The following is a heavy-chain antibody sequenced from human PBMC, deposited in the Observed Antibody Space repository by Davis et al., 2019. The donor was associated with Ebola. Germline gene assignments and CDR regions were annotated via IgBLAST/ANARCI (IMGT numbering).Heavy chain of an antibody. CDR1: GGSISSYY. Sequence: GSLRPSCTVSGGSISSYYWSWIRQPPGKGLEWIGYIYYSGSTNYNPSLKSRATISVDTSKNQFSLKLSSVTAADTAVYYCARGHSSGYYQDYFDYWGQGTPVTVSS. CDR3: ARGHSSGYYQDYFDY. CDR2: IYYSGST. D-gene: IGHD3-22*01. V-gene: IGHV4-59*01. J-gene: IGHJ4*02.